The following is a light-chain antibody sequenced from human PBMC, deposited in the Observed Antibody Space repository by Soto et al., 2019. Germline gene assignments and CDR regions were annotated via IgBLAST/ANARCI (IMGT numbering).Light chain of an antibody. V-gene: IGLV2-14*01. Sequence: QSALTQPASVSGSPGQSITISCTGTSSDVGAYNYVSWYQQHPGKAPKLMIYEVTNRPSGVSNRFSGSKSGNTAYLTISGLHADDEADYSCCSYTNNNTPWVFGTGTKVTVL. CDR1: SSDVGAYNY. CDR3: CSYTNNNTPWV. CDR2: EVT. J-gene: IGLJ1*01.